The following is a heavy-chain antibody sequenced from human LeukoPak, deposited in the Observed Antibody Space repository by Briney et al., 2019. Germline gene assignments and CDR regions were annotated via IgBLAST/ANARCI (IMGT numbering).Heavy chain of an antibody. Sequence: ASVKVSCKASGYTFTSYGIIWVRQAPGQGLEWMGWISAYNGNTNYAQKLQGRVTMTTDTSTSTAYMELRSLRSDDTAVYYCARGVAVAGTPRFQHWGQGTLVTVSS. CDR2: ISAYNGNT. CDR3: ARGVAVAGTPRFQH. D-gene: IGHD6-19*01. V-gene: IGHV1-18*01. J-gene: IGHJ1*01. CDR1: GYTFTSYG.